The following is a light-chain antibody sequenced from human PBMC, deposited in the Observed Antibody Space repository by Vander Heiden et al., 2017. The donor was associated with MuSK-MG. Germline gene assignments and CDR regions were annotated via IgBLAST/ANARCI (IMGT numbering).Light chain of an antibody. CDR1: NIGSKN. CDR3: QLWDSTTVV. Sequence: SYELAQSPSVSVALGQTARITCERNNIGSKNVHWYQQRPGQAPVLVIYRDTNRPSGIPERFSGSKSGSTATLTISRAQPGDEADYYCQLWDSTTVVFGGGTKLTVL. J-gene: IGLJ2*01. CDR2: RDT. V-gene: IGLV3-9*01.